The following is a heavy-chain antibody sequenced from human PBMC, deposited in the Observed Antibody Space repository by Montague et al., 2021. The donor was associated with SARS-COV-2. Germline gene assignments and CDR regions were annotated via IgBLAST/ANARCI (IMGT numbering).Heavy chain of an antibody. CDR2: INHSGYT. Sequence: SETRSLTCAVYDASSSNYYWSWIRQSPGKGLEWVGEINHSGYTDYNPSLESRLTISLDSSKKQFSLKMTSVTAADTAIYYCASAPRYSFGFWAYWGQGTLVSVSS. V-gene: IGHV4-34*01. CDR1: DASSSNYY. CDR3: ASAPRYSFGFWAY. J-gene: IGHJ4*02. D-gene: IGHD5-12*01.